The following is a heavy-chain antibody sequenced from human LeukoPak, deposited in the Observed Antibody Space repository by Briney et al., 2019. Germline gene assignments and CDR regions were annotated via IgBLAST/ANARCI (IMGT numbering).Heavy chain of an antibody. Sequence: GGSLRLSCAASGLTFSSYSMNWVRQAPGEGLEWVSYISSSSSTIYYADSVKGRFTISRDNAKNSLYLQMNSLRAEDTAVYYCARRPFGADYWGQGTLVTVSS. CDR3: ARRPFGADY. V-gene: IGHV3-48*04. CDR1: GLTFSSYS. D-gene: IGHD3-10*01. J-gene: IGHJ4*02. CDR2: ISSSSSTI.